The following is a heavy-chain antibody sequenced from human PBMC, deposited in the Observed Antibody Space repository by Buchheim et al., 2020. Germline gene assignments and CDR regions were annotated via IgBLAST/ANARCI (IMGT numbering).Heavy chain of an antibody. CDR3: ARTYCGGDCFYWYFDL. Sequence: QVQLQESGPGLVKPSETLSLTCTVSGGSISSYYWSWIRQPPGKGLEWIGYIYYSGSTNYNPSLKSRVTISVDTSKNQFYLKLSSVTAADTAVYYCARTYCGGDCFYWYFDLWGRGTL. J-gene: IGHJ2*01. V-gene: IGHV4-59*01. CDR1: GGSISSYY. D-gene: IGHD2-21*01. CDR2: IYYSGST.